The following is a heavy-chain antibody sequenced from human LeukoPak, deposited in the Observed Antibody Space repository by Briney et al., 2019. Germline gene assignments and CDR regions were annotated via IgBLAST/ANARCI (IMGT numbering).Heavy chain of an antibody. CDR1: GGSITNGAYT. V-gene: IGHV4-30-2*01. CDR3: ARSYTAMGTDPVFFNS. J-gene: IGHJ4*02. D-gene: IGHD5-18*01. CDR2: IYHSGAT. Sequence: SQALSLTCVVSGGSITNGAYTWSWIRQPPGKGLEWIGDIYHSGATYYNPSLKSRVTISIDTSNNQFSLRLNSVTAADTAVYYCARSYTAMGTDPVFFNSWGQGTLVTVSS.